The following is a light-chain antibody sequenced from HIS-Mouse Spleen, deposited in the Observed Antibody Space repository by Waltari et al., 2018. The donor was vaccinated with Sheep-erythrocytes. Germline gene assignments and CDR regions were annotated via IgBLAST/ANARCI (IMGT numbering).Light chain of an antibody. J-gene: IGLJ3*02. CDR3: SSYAGSNNWV. CDR1: SSDAGVYNY. Sequence: QSALTQPPSASGSPGQSVTISCTGTSSDAGVYNYVSRYQQHPGKAPKLMIYEVSKRPSGVPDRFSGSKSGNTASLTVSGLQAEDEADYYCSSYAGSNNWVFGGGTKLTVL. CDR2: EVS. V-gene: IGLV2-8*01.